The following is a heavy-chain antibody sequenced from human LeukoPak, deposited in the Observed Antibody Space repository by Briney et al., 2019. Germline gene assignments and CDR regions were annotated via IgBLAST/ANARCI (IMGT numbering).Heavy chain of an antibody. V-gene: IGHV4-39*07. CDR1: GGSISSWTYY. CDR3: ARDRGTWNDDGFDY. Sequence: PSETLSLTCTVSGGSISSWTYYWGWIRQPPGKGLEWIGSIYISGSTNYNPSLKSRVTMSVDTSKNQFSLKLSSVTAADTAVYYCARDRGTWNDDGFDYWGQGTLVTVSS. CDR2: IYISGST. D-gene: IGHD1-1*01. J-gene: IGHJ4*02.